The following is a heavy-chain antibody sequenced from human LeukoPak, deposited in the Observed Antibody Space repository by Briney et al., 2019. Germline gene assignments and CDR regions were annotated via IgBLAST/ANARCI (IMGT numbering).Heavy chain of an antibody. CDR2: IYYSGST. V-gene: IGHV4-30-4*01. CDR3: ARSYYDFWSGYYSYYFDY. D-gene: IGHD3-3*01. Sequence: SETLSLTCTVSGGSISSGDYYWSWIRQPPGEGLEWIGYIYYSGSTYYNPSLKSRVTISVDTSKNQFSLKLSSVTAADTAVYYCARSYYDFWSGYYSYYFDYWGQGTLVTVSS. CDR1: GGSISSGDYY. J-gene: IGHJ4*02.